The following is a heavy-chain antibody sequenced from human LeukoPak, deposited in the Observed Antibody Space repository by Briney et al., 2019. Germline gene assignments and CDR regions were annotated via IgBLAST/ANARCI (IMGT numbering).Heavy chain of an antibody. Sequence: GASVKVSCKASGYTFTGYYIHWVRQAPGQGLEWMGWINPNSGGTNYAQKFQGRVTMTRDTSISTAYMELSRLRSDDTAVYYCARVGIVGATTSYYYYGMDVWGQGTTVTVSS. CDR1: GYTFTGYY. CDR3: ARVGIVGATTSYYYYGMDV. D-gene: IGHD1-26*01. CDR2: INPNSGGT. J-gene: IGHJ6*02. V-gene: IGHV1-2*02.